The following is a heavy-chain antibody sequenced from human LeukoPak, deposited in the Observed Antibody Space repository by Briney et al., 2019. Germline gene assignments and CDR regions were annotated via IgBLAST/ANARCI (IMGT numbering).Heavy chain of an antibody. CDR2: VSSRSSTT. Sequence: GGSLRLSCAASGFTFSNAWMSWVRQAPGMGLEWISYVSSRSSTTFYADSVKGRFTISRDNPKNSLYLQMNSLRDDDTAVHYCARGKSTLPYAMDVWGQGTTVTVSS. V-gene: IGHV3-48*02. D-gene: IGHD2/OR15-2a*01. CDR3: ARGKSTLPYAMDV. CDR1: GFTFSNAW. J-gene: IGHJ6*02.